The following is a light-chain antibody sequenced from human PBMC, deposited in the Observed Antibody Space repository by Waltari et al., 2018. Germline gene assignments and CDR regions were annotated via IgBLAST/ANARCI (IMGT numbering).Light chain of an antibody. CDR1: QTILYTSNNKNY. J-gene: IGKJ1*01. V-gene: IGKV4-1*01. CDR2: WAS. CDR3: QQYYSTPQT. Sequence: DIVMTQSPDSLAVSLGERATINCKSSQTILYTSNNKNYLAWYQHKPGQPPKLLIYWASTREYGVPDRFSVSGSGTDFTLTISSLQAEDVALYYCQQYYSTPQTFGQGTKVEIK.